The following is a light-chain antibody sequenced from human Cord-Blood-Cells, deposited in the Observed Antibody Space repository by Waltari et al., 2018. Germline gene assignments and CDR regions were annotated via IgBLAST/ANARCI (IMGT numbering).Light chain of an antibody. Sequence: QYALTQPPSASGSPGQSVTIPCTGTSSDVGGYNYVSWYQQHPGKAPKLMIYEVSKRPSGVPYRFSGSKSGNTASLTVSGLQAEDEADYYCSSYAGSNNWVFGGGTKLTVL. CDR2: EVS. CDR3: SSYAGSNNWV. J-gene: IGLJ3*02. CDR1: SSDVGGYNY. V-gene: IGLV2-8*01.